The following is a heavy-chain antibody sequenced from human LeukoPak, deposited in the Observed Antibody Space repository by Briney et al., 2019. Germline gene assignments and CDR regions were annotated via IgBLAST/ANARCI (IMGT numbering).Heavy chain of an antibody. CDR2: ISAYNGNT. Sequence: ASVKVSCKASGGTFSSYAISWVRQAPGQGLEWMGWISAYNGNTNYAQKLQGRVTMTTDTSTSTAYMELRSLRSDDTAVYYCARGGGEVVVVPAAPTVYMDVWGKGTTVTVSS. V-gene: IGHV1-18*01. CDR1: GGTFSSYA. D-gene: IGHD2-2*01. J-gene: IGHJ6*03. CDR3: ARGGGEVVVVPAAPTVYMDV.